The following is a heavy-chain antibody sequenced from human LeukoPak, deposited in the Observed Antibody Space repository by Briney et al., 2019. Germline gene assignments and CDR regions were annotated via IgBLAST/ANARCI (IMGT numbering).Heavy chain of an antibody. V-gene: IGHV1-69*13. CDR3: ARAGRHCSGGSCYSPDNY. Sequence: ASVKVSCKASGGTFSSYAISWVRQAPGQGLEWMGGIIPIFGTANYAQKFQGRVTITADESTSTAYMELSSLRSEDTAVYYCARAGRHCSGGSCYSPDNYWGQGTLVTVSS. D-gene: IGHD2-15*01. CDR1: GGTFSSYA. J-gene: IGHJ4*02. CDR2: IIPIFGTA.